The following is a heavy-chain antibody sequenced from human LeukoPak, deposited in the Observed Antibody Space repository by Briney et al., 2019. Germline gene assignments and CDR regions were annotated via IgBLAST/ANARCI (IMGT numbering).Heavy chain of an antibody. J-gene: IGHJ3*02. V-gene: IGHV1-69*13. D-gene: IGHD3-3*01. CDR3: ARGKNDFWSGYYYDAFDI. Sequence: SVKVSCKASGGTFSSYAISWVRQAPGQGLEWMGGIIPIFGTANYAQEFQGRVTITADESTSTAYMELSSLRSEDTAVYYCARGKNDFWSGYYYDAFDIWGQGTMVTVSS. CDR2: IIPIFGTA. CDR1: GGTFSSYA.